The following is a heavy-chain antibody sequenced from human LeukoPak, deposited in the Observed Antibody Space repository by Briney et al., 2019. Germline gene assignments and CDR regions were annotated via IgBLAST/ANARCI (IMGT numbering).Heavy chain of an antibody. V-gene: IGHV4-59*11. J-gene: IGHJ3*02. D-gene: IGHD3-22*01. CDR1: GGSISSHF. Sequence: PSETLSLTCTVSGGSISSHFWSWIRQPPGKGLEWIGYIYYSGRTRYNPSLQSRVTISIDTSENNFSLRLTSVTAADTALYYCARLLDNDSSGDPDTFDMWGQGTVVTVSS. CDR3: ARLLDNDSSGDPDTFDM. CDR2: IYYSGRT.